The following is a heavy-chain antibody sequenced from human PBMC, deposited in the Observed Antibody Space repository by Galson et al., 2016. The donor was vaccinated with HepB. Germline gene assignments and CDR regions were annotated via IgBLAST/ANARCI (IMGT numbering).Heavy chain of an antibody. CDR1: GPISSAES. D-gene: IGHD6-19*01. CDR2: ISITYGTI. Sequence: SLRLSCAVSGPISSAESRNWVRQSPGRGLEWISYISITYGTIHYADYVKGRFTISRDTANNSFDLQMNSLRDEDTAIYYCATGNQCEQGLLFDSWGQGTLVTVSS. V-gene: IGHV3-48*02. J-gene: IGHJ4*02. CDR3: ATGNQCEQGLLFDS.